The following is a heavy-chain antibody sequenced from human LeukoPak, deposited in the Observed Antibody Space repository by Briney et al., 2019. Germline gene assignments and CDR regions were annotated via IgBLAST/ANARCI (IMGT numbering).Heavy chain of an antibody. V-gene: IGHV3-64*01. CDR3: TGNYYGSGSYADFDY. J-gene: IGHJ4*02. Sequence: GGSLRLSCVASGFTFSSYAMHWVRQTPGKGLEYASGINSNGGSTHYANSVKGRFTISRDNSKHTLYLQMGSLRTEDMAVYYCTGNYYGSGSYADFDYWGQGTLVTVSS. D-gene: IGHD3-10*01. CDR1: GFTFSSYA. CDR2: INSNGGST.